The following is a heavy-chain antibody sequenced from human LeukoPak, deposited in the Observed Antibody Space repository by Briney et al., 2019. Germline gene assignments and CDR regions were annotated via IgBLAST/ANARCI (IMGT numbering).Heavy chain of an antibody. V-gene: IGHV3-23*01. Sequence: PGGSLRLSCAASGFTFSNSAMTWVRQVPGKGLEWVSTISNSGGSTYYADFVKGRFTIARDNAKNSLYLQMNSLRAEDTAVYYCARDPYYYGSGSFMDVWGKGTTVTISS. CDR1: GFTFSNSA. CDR2: ISNSGGST. J-gene: IGHJ6*03. CDR3: ARDPYYYGSGSFMDV. D-gene: IGHD3-10*01.